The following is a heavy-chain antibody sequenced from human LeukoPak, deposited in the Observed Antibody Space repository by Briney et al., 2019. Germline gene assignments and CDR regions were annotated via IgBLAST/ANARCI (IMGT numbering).Heavy chain of an antibody. CDR2: IYYSGST. CDR3: ARESGSGSPLYYLAY. V-gene: IGHV4-59*01. J-gene: IGHJ4*02. D-gene: IGHD3-10*01. Sequence: SETLCLSCTVSGGSISSNYWSWIRQPPGKGLEWIGYIYYSGSTKYNPSLKSRVTISVDTSKNQFSLKVSSVTAADTAVYYCARESGSGSPLYYLAYWGKGTLVTVSS. CDR1: GGSISSNY.